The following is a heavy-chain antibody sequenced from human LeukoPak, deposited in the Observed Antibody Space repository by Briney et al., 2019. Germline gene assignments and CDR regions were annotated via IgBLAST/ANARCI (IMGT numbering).Heavy chain of an antibody. CDR3: ARANYGSGSYYVDY. Sequence: GSLRLSCAASGFTFSAVGINWVRQAPGKGLEWGADISSSSSAIYYAESVKGGFTISRDNAKNSLYLKMHSLRDEDTALYYCARANYGSGSYYVDYWGQGTLVAVSS. CDR1: GFTFSAVG. CDR2: ISSSSSAI. V-gene: IGHV3-48*02. D-gene: IGHD3-10*01. J-gene: IGHJ4*02.